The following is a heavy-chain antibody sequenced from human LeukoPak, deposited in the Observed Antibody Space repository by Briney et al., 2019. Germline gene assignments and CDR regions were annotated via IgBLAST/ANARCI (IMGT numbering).Heavy chain of an antibody. CDR1: GGTFSSYA. J-gene: IGHJ4*02. Sequence: ASVKVSCKAPGGTFSSYAISWVRQAPGQGLEWMGGIIPIFGTANYAQKFQGRVTITTDESTSTAYMELSSLRSEDTAVYYCARGISGSYTADYWGQGTLVTVSS. CDR2: IIPIFGTA. V-gene: IGHV1-69*05. D-gene: IGHD1-26*01. CDR3: ARGISGSYTADY.